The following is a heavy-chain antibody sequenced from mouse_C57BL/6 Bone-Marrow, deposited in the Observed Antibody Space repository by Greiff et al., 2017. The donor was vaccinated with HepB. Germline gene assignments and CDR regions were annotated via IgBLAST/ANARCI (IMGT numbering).Heavy chain of an antibody. Sequence: EVMLVESGAELVRPGASVKLSCTASGFNIKDDYMHWVKQRPEQGLEWIGWIDPENGDTEYASKFQGKATITADTSSNTAYLQLSSLTSEDTAVYYCTTWGTTVVARGYWGQGTTLTVSS. CDR1: GFNIKDDY. D-gene: IGHD1-1*01. J-gene: IGHJ2*01. V-gene: IGHV14-4*01. CDR2: IDPENGDT. CDR3: TTWGTTVVARGY.